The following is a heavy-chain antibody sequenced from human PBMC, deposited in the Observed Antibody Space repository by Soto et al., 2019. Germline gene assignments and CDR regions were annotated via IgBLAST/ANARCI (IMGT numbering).Heavy chain of an antibody. CDR2: ISYDGSNK. CDR3: ARASMLFAYYDSSGYYERLNWFDP. CDR1: GFTFSSYA. D-gene: IGHD3-22*01. V-gene: IGHV3-30-3*01. Sequence: GGSLRLSCAASGFTFSSYAMHWVRQAPGKGLEWVAVISYDGSNKYYADSVKGRFTISRDNSKNTLYLQMNSLRAEDTAVYYCARASMLFAYYDSSGYYERLNWFDPWGQGTLVTVSS. J-gene: IGHJ5*02.